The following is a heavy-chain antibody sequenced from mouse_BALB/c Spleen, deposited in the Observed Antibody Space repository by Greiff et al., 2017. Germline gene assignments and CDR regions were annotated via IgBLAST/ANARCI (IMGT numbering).Heavy chain of an antibody. Sequence: VQLQQSGAELAKPGASVKMSCKASGYTFTSYWMHWVKQRPGQGLEWIGYINPSTGYTEYNQKFKDKATLTADKSSSTAYMQLSSLTSEDSAVYYCARDGPHAMDYWGQGTSVTVSS. D-gene: IGHD2-3*01. J-gene: IGHJ4*01. V-gene: IGHV1-7*01. CDR3: ARDGPHAMDY. CDR1: GYTFTSYW. CDR2: INPSTGYT.